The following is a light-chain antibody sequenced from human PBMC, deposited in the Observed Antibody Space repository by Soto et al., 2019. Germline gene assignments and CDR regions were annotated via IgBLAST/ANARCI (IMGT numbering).Light chain of an antibody. Sequence: IQLTQSPSFLSASVGDRVTITCRASQGIRNYLAWYQQKPGRAPKLLMYIASTLQTGVPSRFSGSQSGTEFTLTISSLQPEDFATYYCQQVNNYPITFGQGTRLEIK. J-gene: IGKJ5*01. V-gene: IGKV1-9*01. CDR1: QGIRNY. CDR2: IAS. CDR3: QQVNNYPIT.